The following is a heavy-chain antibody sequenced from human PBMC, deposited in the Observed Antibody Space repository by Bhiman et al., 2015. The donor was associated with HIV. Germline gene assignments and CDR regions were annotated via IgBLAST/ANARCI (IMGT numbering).Heavy chain of an antibody. J-gene: IGHJ4*02. CDR1: GLTFSSYW. CDR2: IKQDGNEK. V-gene: IGHV3-7*01. D-gene: IGHD2-21*02. Sequence: EVQLVESGGGLVQPGGSLRLSCAASGLTFSSYWMSWVRQAPGKGLEWVANIKQDGNEKYYVDSVKGRFTISRDNAKNSLYLQMNSLRAEDTAVYYCASEGGPVYCGGDCLYFFDSWGQGTLVTVSS. CDR3: ASEGGPVYCGGDCLYFFDS.